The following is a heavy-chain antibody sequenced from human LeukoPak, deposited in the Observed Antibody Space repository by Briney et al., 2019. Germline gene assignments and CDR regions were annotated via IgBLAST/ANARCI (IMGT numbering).Heavy chain of an antibody. J-gene: IGHJ6*03. V-gene: IGHV1-69*13. CDR2: IIPIFGRA. CDR1: GGTFSSYA. Sequence: SVKVSCKASGGTFSSYAISWVRQAPGQGLEWMGGIIPIFGRANYAQKFQGRVTITADESTSTDYMKLTSLRSEDTAVYYCARSEGYCSGGSCPDRRYYYYYYYMDVWGKGTTVTVSS. D-gene: IGHD2-15*01. CDR3: ARSEGYCSGGSCPDRRYYYYYYYMDV.